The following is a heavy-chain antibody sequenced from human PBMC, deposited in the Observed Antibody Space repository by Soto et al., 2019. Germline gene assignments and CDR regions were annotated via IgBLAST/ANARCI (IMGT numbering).Heavy chain of an antibody. CDR3: ARAVAVAADFDY. CDR2: INAGNGNT. V-gene: IGHV1-3*05. Sequence: QVQLVQSGAEEKKPGASVKVSCKASGYTFTGYAMHWVRQAPGQRLEWMVWINAGNGNTKYSQKFKGSVTITRDTSASTAYMELSSLRSEDTAVYYCARAVAVAADFDYWGQGTLVTVSS. CDR1: GYTFTGYA. D-gene: IGHD6-19*01. J-gene: IGHJ4*02.